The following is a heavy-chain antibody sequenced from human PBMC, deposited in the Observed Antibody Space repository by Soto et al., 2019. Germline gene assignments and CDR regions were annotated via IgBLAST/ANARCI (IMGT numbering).Heavy chain of an antibody. CDR1: GGSIYRSGYY. J-gene: IGHJ4*02. CDR3: GKVLVGATGHTDSDS. D-gene: IGHD2-15*01. Sequence: GTLCLTGTVSGGSIYRSGYYWGWIRQPPGRGLEWIGNIDYNGVTYSNPSLKSRVTISRDTSKNQFSLKLTSVTAADTALYYCGKVLVGATGHTDSDSWGPGTLVTVSS. V-gene: IGHV4-39*01. CDR2: IDYNGVT.